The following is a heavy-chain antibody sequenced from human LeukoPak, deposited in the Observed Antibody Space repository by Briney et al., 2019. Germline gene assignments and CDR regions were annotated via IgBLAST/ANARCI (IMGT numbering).Heavy chain of an antibody. Sequence: GGSLRLSCAASGFTFSSYAMSWVRQAPGKGLEWVSAISGSGGSTYYADSVKGRFTISRDNAKNSLYLQMNSLRAEDTAVYYCASNPLGGYCSGGSCSRDYWGQGTLVTVSS. V-gene: IGHV3-23*01. J-gene: IGHJ4*02. CDR2: ISGSGGST. CDR3: ASNPLGGYCSGGSCSRDY. CDR1: GFTFSSYA. D-gene: IGHD2-15*01.